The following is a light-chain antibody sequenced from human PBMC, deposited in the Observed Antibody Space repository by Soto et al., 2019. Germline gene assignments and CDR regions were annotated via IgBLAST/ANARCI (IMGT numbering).Light chain of an antibody. J-gene: IGLJ2*01. CDR3: TSFAGSNNLGV. CDR1: SSDVGGYNY. CDR2: DVS. V-gene: IGLV2-8*01. Sequence: QSALTQPPSASGSPGQSVTISCTGTSSDVGGYNYVSWYQQHPGKAPKLVIYDVSKRPSGVPDRFSGSKSGNTASLTVSGLQAEDEADYYCTSFAGSNNLGVFGGGTQLTVL.